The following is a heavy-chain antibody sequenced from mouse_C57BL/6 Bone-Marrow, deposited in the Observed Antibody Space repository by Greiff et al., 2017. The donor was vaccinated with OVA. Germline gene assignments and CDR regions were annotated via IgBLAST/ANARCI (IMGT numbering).Heavy chain of an antibody. CDR1: GYTFTSYW. CDR3: ARFGVGSYAMDY. CDR2: IYPGSGST. D-gene: IGHD1-1*01. J-gene: IGHJ4*01. V-gene: IGHV1-55*01. Sequence: QVHVKQPGAELVKPGASVKMSCKASGYTFTSYWITWVKQRPGQGLEWIGDIYPGSGSTNYNEKFKSKATLTVDTSSSTAYMQLSSLTSEDSAVYYCARFGVGSYAMDYWGQGTSVTVSS.